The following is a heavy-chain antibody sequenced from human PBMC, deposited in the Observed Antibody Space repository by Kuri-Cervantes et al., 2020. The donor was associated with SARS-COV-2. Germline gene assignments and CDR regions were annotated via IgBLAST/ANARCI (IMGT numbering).Heavy chain of an antibody. V-gene: IGHV4-34*01. CDR1: GGSFNNYY. D-gene: IGHD2-21*01. Sequence: GSLRLSCAVYGGSFNNYYWSWVRQSPGKGLEWIGEINHNGNTNYNPSLKSRVTISVDTSKNQFSPKLSSVTAADAAVYYCARAVTGVEHTVVLIATYYYHYYMDVWGKGTTVTVSS. CDR2: INHNGNT. CDR3: ARAVTGVEHTVVLIATYYYHYYMDV. J-gene: IGHJ6*03.